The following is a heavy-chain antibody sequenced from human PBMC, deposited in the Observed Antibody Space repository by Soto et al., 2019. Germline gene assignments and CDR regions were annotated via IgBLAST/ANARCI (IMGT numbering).Heavy chain of an antibody. Sequence: GASVKVSCKTSGGTFNTYPFSWVRQAPGQGLEWMGGIIPIFGSANYAQKFQGRVTITADKSTTTAYMELSSLRSEDTAVYYCVRAWGGLIQPAGRDYNDMDVWGQGTTVTVSS. CDR2: IIPIFGSA. CDR1: GGTFNTYP. D-gene: IGHD6-13*01. J-gene: IGHJ6*02. V-gene: IGHV1-69*06. CDR3: VRAWGGLIQPAGRDYNDMDV.